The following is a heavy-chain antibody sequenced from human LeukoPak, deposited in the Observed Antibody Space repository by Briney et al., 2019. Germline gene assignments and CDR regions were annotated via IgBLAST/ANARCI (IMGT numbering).Heavy chain of an antibody. CDR1: GYTFTSYD. CDR2: MNPNSGNT. Sequence: ASVKVSCKASGYTFTSYDINWVRQATGQGLEWMGWMNPNSGNTGYAQKFQGRVTMTRNTSISTAYMELSSLRSEDTAVYYCARAGSHFWSGYYTWYFDYWGQGTLVTVS. V-gene: IGHV1-8*01. CDR3: ARAGSHFWSGYYTWYFDY. J-gene: IGHJ4*02. D-gene: IGHD3-3*02.